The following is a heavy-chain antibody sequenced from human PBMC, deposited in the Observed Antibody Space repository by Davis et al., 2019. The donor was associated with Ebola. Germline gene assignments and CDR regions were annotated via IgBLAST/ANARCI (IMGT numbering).Heavy chain of an antibody. CDR3: ARDRYSDGSGYFFEQSH. V-gene: IGHV1-69*13. CDR1: GGIFGNYA. D-gene: IGHD3-22*01. Sequence: SVKVSCKASGGIFGNYAINWVRLAPGQGLEWMGGFIPIYGSPSYAQRLQGRVTITADESTSTAYMELSSLRSEDTAVYYCARDRYSDGSGYFFEQSHWGQGTLVTVSS. CDR2: FIPIYGSP. J-gene: IGHJ4*02.